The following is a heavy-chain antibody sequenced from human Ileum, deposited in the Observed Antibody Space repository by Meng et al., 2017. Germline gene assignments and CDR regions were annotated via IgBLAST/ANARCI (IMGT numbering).Heavy chain of an antibody. CDR3: AKAAAYNLDI. Sequence: QGYGSVLVNPSGSLSLTCAVSGVAHSSAIWWCWVRQPPGKGLEWIGEIFQSGSTNYNPSLTSRVSISVDKSKNHLSLSLSSVTAADTAVYYCAKAAAYNLDIWGQGALVTVSS. D-gene: IGHD1-14*01. V-gene: IGHV4-4*02. J-gene: IGHJ4*02. CDR2: IFQSGST. CDR1: GVAHSSAIW.